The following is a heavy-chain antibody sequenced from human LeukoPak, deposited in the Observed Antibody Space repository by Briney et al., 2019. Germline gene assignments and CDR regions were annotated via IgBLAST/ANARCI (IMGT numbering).Heavy chain of an antibody. CDR2: INPNSGGT. CDR1: GYTSTGYY. J-gene: IGHJ6*02. V-gene: IGHV1-2*04. D-gene: IGHD2-15*01. Sequence: ASVKVSCKASGYTSTGYYMHWVRQAPGQGLEWMGWINPNSGGTNYAQKFQGWVTMTRDTSISTAYMELSRLRSDDTAVYYCARGYCSGGSAYGMDVWGQGTTVTVSS. CDR3: ARGYCSGGSAYGMDV.